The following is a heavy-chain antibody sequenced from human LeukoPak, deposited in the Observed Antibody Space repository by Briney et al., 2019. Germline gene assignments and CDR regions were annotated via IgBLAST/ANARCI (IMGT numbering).Heavy chain of an antibody. CDR3: AASLTLFIAVAGHDAFDI. J-gene: IGHJ3*02. Sequence: SVKVSCKASGGTFSSYAISWVRQAPGQGLEWMGGIIPIFGTANYAQKFQGRVTITADESTSTAYMELSSLRSEDTAVYYCAASLTLFIAVAGHDAFDIWGQGTMVTVSS. V-gene: IGHV1-69*13. CDR1: GGTFSSYA. D-gene: IGHD6-19*01. CDR2: IIPIFGTA.